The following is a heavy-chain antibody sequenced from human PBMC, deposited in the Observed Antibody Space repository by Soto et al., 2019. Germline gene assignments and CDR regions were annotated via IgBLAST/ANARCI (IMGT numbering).Heavy chain of an antibody. CDR3: AKLAAAGSAFDY. D-gene: IGHD6-13*01. CDR2: ISYDGSNK. CDR1: GFTFSSYG. J-gene: IGHJ4*02. V-gene: IGHV3-30*18. Sequence: QVQLVESGGGVVQPGRSLRLSCAASGFTFSSYGMHWVRQAPGKGLEWVAVISYDGSNKYYADSVKSRFTISRDNSKNTLYLQMNSLRAEDTAVYYCAKLAAAGSAFDYWGQGTLVTVSS.